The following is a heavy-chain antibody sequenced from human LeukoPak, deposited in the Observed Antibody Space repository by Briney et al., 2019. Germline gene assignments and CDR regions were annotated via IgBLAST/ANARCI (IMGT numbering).Heavy chain of an antibody. V-gene: IGHV1-18*01. J-gene: IGHJ6*02. CDR2: ISAYNGNT. D-gene: IGHD2-21*02. CDR3: ARDSYCGGDCYFDYYYGMDV. CDR1: GYTFTSYG. Sequence: ASVKVSCKASGYTFTSYGISWVRQAPGQGLEWMGWISAYNGNTNYAQKLQGRVTMTTDTPTSTAYMELRSLRSDDTAVYYCARDSYCGGDCYFDYYYGMDVWGQGTTVTVSS.